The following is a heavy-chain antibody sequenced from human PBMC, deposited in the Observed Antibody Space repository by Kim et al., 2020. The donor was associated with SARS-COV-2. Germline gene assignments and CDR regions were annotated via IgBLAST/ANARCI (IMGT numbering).Heavy chain of an antibody. Sequence: SETLSLTCTVSGGSISSYYWSWIRQPPGKGLEWIGYIYYSGSTNYNPSLKSRVTISVDTSKNQFSLKLSSVTAADTAVYYCARAKWELDDYFDYWGQGTLVTVSS. D-gene: IGHD1-26*01. CDR1: GGSISSYY. CDR3: ARAKWELDDYFDY. V-gene: IGHV4-59*01. J-gene: IGHJ4*02. CDR2: IYYSGST.